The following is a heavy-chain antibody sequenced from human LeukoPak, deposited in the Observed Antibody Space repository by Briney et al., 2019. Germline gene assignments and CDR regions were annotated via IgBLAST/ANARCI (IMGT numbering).Heavy chain of an antibody. CDR1: GFTFRSYG. CDR3: ARNNYDILTGYPPDAFDI. Sequence: GGSLRLSCVASGFTFRSYGMHWVRQAPGKGLEWLAVISYDGENKYYADSVRGRFTISRDNSNSTLYLQLNSLRGEDTAVYYCARNNYDILTGYPPDAFDIWGQGTMVTVSS. CDR2: ISYDGENK. V-gene: IGHV3-30*03. D-gene: IGHD3-9*01. J-gene: IGHJ3*02.